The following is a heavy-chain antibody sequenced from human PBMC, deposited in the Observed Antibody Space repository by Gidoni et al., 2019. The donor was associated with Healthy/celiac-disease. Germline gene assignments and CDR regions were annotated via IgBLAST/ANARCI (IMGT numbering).Heavy chain of an antibody. D-gene: IGHD2-21*02. CDR3: ATLPGGVTANY. J-gene: IGHJ4*02. V-gene: IGHV4-39*01. CDR1: GGSISSSSYY. Sequence: QLQLQESGPGLVKPSETLSLTCTVPGGSISSSSYYWGWIRQPPGKGLEWIGSIYYSGSTYYNPSLKSRVTISVDTSKNQFSLKLSSVTAADTAVYYCATLPGGVTANYWGQGTLVTVSS. CDR2: IYYSGST.